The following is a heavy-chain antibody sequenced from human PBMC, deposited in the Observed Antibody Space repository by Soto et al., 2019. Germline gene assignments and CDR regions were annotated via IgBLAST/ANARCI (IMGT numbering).Heavy chain of an antibody. CDR2: IYYSGST. J-gene: IGHJ4*02. CDR3: GRHIALSGSFPFDY. Sequence: PSETLSLTCTVSGGSISSYYWSWIRQPPGKGLEWIGYIYYSGSTNYNPSLKSRVTISVNTSENQFSLKLSSVTAADTAVYYCGRHIALSGSFPFDYWGQGTLVTVSS. CDR1: GGSISSYY. D-gene: IGHD3-3*01. V-gene: IGHV4-59*08.